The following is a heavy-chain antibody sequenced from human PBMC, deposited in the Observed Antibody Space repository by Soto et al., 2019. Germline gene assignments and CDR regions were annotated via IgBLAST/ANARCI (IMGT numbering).Heavy chain of an antibody. V-gene: IGHV4-59*08. CDR3: SRRHVTNAYDY. CDR2: IFYTGAT. J-gene: IGHJ4*02. D-gene: IGHD2-2*01. Sequence: SETLSLTCTVSGDSISGNYWSWIRQPPGKGLEWIGYIFYTGATNCNPSLESRISMSVDTSKNQFSLNLSSVTAADTAVYYCSRRHVTNAYDYWGQGTLVTVS. CDR1: GDSISGNY.